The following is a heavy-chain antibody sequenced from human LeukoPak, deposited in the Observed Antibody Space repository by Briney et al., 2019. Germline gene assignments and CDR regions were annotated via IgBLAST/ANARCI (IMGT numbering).Heavy chain of an antibody. V-gene: IGHV3-23*01. Sequence: AGGSLRLSCAASGFTFSSYWMSWVRQAPGKGLEWVSAISGSGGSTYYADSVKGRFTISRDNSKNTLYLQMNSLRAEDTAVYYCAKVSYGDYGVWFDPWGQGTLVTVSS. CDR1: GFTFSSYW. D-gene: IGHD4-17*01. CDR2: ISGSGGST. CDR3: AKVSYGDYGVWFDP. J-gene: IGHJ5*02.